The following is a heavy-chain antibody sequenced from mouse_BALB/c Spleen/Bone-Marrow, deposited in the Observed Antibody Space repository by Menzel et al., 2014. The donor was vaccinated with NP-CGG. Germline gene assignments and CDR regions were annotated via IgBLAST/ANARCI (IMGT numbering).Heavy chain of an antibody. CDR2: IWAGGST. Sequence: VQLQQSGPGLVAPSQSLSITCTVSGFSLTSYGVHWVRQPPGKGLEWLGVIWAGGSTNYNSALMSRLSISKDNSKSQVLLKMNSLQTDDTAMYYCARDYGSSYYAMDYWGQGTSVTVSS. V-gene: IGHV2-9*02. CDR1: GFSLTSYG. D-gene: IGHD1-1*01. CDR3: ARDYGSSYYAMDY. J-gene: IGHJ4*01.